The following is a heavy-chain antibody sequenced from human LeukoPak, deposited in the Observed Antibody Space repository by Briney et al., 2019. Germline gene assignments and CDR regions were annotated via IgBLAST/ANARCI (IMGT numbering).Heavy chain of an antibody. CDR2: ISAYNGDT. CDR1: GYTFSSFG. J-gene: IGHJ4*02. V-gene: IGHV1-18*01. CDR3: ARGGGYCSGGGCYEFDN. D-gene: IGHD2-15*01. Sequence: ASVKVSCKASGYTFSSFGISWVRQAPGQGLEWMGWISAYNGDTNYAQKLQGRVTMTTDTSTNTAYMELRSLRSDDTAVYYCARGGGYCSGGGCYEFDNWGQGTLVTVSA.